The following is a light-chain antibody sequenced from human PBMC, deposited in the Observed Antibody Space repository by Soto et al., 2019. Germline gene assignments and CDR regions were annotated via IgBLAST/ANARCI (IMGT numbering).Light chain of an antibody. CDR2: GAS. V-gene: IGKV3-20*01. CDR1: QSVSSN. Sequence: ERVITHSPATLSFSPGERVTLSCRASQSVSSNLAWYQQKPGQAPRLLIYGASSRATGIPDRFSGSGSGTDFTLTISRLEPEDFAVYYCQQYGSSPPWTFGQGTKVDIK. CDR3: QQYGSSPPWT. J-gene: IGKJ1*01.